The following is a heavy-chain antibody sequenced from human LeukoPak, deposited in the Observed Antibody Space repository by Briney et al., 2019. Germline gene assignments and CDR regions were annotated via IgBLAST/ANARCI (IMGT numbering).Heavy chain of an antibody. CDR2: INPSGGST. V-gene: IGHV1-46*01. Sequence: ASVTVSCKASGYTFTSYYMHWVRQAPGQGLEWMGIINPSGGSTSYAQKSQGRVTMTRDMSTSTVYMELSSLRSEDTAVYYCARQRWLQREVGPNDYWGQGTLVTVSS. CDR1: GYTFTSYY. J-gene: IGHJ4*02. CDR3: ARQRWLQREVGPNDY. D-gene: IGHD5-24*01.